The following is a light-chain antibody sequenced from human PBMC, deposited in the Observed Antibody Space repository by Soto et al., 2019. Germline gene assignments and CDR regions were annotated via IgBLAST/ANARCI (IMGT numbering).Light chain of an antibody. CDR1: QSFSTY. V-gene: IGKV1-27*01. CDR2: GIS. CDR3: QQYNSYSWT. Sequence: DFQMTQSPSSLSASVGDRVTITCRASQSFSTYLAWYQQKSGKVPKLLISGISTLQSGVPSRFSGSGYGTEFTLTITSLQPDDVARYYCQQYNSYSWTFGQGTKVDIK. J-gene: IGKJ1*01.